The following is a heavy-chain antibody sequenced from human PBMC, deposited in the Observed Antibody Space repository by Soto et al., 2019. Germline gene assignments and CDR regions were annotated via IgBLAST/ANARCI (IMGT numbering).Heavy chain of an antibody. CDR1: GYTFTSYD. CDR3: ARGRDCSSTSCYLAFDI. J-gene: IGHJ3*02. Sequence: ASVKVSCKASGYTFTSYDINWVRQATGQGPEWMGWMNPNSGNTGYAQKFQGRVTMTRNTSISTAYMELSSLRSEDTAVYYCARGRDCSSTSCYLAFDIWGQGTMVTVSS. D-gene: IGHD2-2*01. V-gene: IGHV1-8*01. CDR2: MNPNSGNT.